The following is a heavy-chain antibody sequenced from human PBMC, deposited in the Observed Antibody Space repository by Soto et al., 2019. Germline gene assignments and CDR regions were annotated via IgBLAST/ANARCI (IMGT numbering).Heavy chain of an antibody. CDR2: IYHSGTT. V-gene: IGHV4-4*02. CDR1: GASISSNNW. D-gene: IGHD6-19*01. J-gene: IGHJ4*02. Sequence: PSETLSLTCAVSGASISSNNWRNWVRQAPGKGLEWIGEIYHSGTTNYNPSLNSRVTISVDKSENQFSLRLISVTAADTAVYYCARDRWLGNWGLGTLVTVSS. CDR3: ARDRWLGN.